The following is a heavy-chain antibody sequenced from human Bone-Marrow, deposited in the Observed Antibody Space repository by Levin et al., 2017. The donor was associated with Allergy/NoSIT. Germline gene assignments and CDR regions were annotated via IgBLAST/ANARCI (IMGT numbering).Heavy chain of an antibody. CDR2: ISGSGGST. CDR1: GFTFSSYA. Sequence: PGESLKISCAASGFTFSSYAMSWVRQAPGKGLEWVSAISGSGGSTYYADSVKGRFTISRDNSKNTLYLQMNSLRAEDTAVYYCAKDDYVGIDYWGQGTLVTVSS. CDR3: AKDDYVGIDY. D-gene: IGHD4-23*01. J-gene: IGHJ4*02. V-gene: IGHV3-23*01.